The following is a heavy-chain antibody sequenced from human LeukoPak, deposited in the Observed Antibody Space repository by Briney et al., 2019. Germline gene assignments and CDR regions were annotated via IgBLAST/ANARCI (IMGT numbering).Heavy chain of an antibody. D-gene: IGHD1-26*01. J-gene: IGHJ4*02. CDR3: ASLVGATDLDY. CDR1: GGSFSGYY. Sequence: SETLSLTCAVYGGSFSGYYWSWIRQPPGKGLEWIGSIYYSGSTYYNPSLKSRVTISVDTSKNQFSLKLSSVTAADTAVYYCASLVGATDLDYWGQGTLVTVSS. CDR2: IYYSGST. V-gene: IGHV4-34*01.